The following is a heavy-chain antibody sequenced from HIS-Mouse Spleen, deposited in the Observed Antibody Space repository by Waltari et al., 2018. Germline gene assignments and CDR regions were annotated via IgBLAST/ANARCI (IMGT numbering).Heavy chain of an antibody. CDR2: IYYSGRP. CDR3: AREIPYSSSWYDWYFDL. J-gene: IGHJ2*01. V-gene: IGHV4-39*07. CDR1: GGSISSSSYY. Sequence: QLQLQESGPGLVKPSETLSLTCTVSGGSISSSSYYWGWIRQPPGKGLEWIGSIYYSGRPSYHPALKSRVTISLDTSKNQFSLKLSSVTAADTAVYYCAREIPYSSSWYDWYFDLWGRGTLVTVSS. D-gene: IGHD6-13*01.